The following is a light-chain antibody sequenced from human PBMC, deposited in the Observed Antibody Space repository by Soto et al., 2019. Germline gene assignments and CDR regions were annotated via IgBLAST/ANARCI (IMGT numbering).Light chain of an antibody. CDR1: QSVGSN. V-gene: IGKV3-15*01. CDR2: GAS. Sequence: EIVMTQSPATLSVSPGERVTLSCRARQSVGSNIAWYQQKPGQGPRLLIYGASTRAAGIPARFSGSGSGTEFTLTISSLQYEDFAVYFCQQYYHRWTFGPGTKVDIK. CDR3: QQYYHRWT. J-gene: IGKJ1*01.